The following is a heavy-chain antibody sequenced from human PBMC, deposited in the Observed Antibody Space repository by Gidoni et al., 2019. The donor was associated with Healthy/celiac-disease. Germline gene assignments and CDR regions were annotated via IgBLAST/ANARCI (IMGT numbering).Heavy chain of an antibody. CDR1: GFTFSSYA. V-gene: IGHV3-30-3*01. CDR3: ASLGGAARSY. D-gene: IGHD6-6*01. Sequence: QVQLVESGGGVVQPGRSLRLSCAASGFTFSSYAMHWVRQAPGKGLEWVAVISYDGSNKYYADSVKGRFTISRDNSKNTLYLQMNSLRAEDTAVYYCASLGGAARSYWGQGTLVTVSS. J-gene: IGHJ4*02. CDR2: ISYDGSNK.